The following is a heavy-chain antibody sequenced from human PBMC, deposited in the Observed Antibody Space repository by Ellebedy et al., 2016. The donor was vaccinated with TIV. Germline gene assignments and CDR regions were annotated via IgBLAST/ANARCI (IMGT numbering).Heavy chain of an antibody. CDR3: ARGTAYYHRYFDD. J-gene: IGHJ4*02. V-gene: IGHV1-69*13. CDR1: GGTFNSHV. D-gene: IGHD3-10*01. CDR2: ITGMFRTV. Sequence: SVKVSCKASGGTFNSHVISWVRQAPGQGLEWMGGITGMFRTVTYAQNFQGRVTITADEFMSTAYMELSSLRSEDTAVYYCARGTAYYHRYFDDWGQGTLVTVSS.